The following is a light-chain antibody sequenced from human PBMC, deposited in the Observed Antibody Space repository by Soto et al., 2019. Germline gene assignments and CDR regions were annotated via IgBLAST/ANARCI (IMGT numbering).Light chain of an antibody. CDR3: SSYTISSFYV. V-gene: IGLV2-14*01. Sequence: QSALTQPASVSRAHRQSITISCTGTSSDVGGYNYVSWYQQHPGKAPKLMIYDVSNRPSGVSNRFSGSKSGNTASLTISGLQAEDEADYYCSSYTISSFYVFGTGTKLTVL. CDR1: SSDVGGYNY. J-gene: IGLJ1*01. CDR2: DVS.